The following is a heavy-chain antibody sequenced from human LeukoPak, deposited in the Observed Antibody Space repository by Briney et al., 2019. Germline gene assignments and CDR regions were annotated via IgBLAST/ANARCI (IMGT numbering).Heavy chain of an antibody. CDR3: AREIYSSGIAVALGFSGGAAANWFDP. J-gene: IGHJ5*02. CDR2: ISYDGSNR. CDR1: GFSLSNYG. V-gene: IGHV3-30*03. D-gene: IGHD6-19*01. Sequence: HPGRSLRLSCAASGFSLSNYGMHWVRQAPGKGLEWVAVISYDGSNRYYADSVKGRFTISRDSSKHTLYLQMNSLRAEDTAVYYCAREIYSSGIAVALGFSGGAAANWFDPWGQGTLVTVSS.